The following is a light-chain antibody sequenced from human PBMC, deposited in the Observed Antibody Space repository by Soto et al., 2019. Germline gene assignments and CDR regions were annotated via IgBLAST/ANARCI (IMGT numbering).Light chain of an antibody. CDR2: GSS. Sequence: EVVLTQSPGTLSLSPGERATLSCRASQSVSNNYFAWYQQKPGQAPRLLIFGSSDRATGIPDRFSVSGSGTDFTVTISRLEPEYFAVYYCQQYGSSPPYTFGQGTKLEIK. J-gene: IGKJ2*01. CDR1: QSVSNNY. CDR3: QQYGSSPPYT. V-gene: IGKV3-20*01.